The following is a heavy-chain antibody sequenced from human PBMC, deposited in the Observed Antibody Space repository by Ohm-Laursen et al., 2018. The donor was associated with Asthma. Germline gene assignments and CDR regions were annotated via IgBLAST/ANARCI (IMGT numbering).Heavy chain of an antibody. CDR2: INPSGGST. V-gene: IGHV1-69*04. CDR1: GGTFSSYA. J-gene: IGHJ6*02. CDR3: ATDLTKGYYYGMDV. Sequence: SSVKVSCKASGGTFSSYAISWVRQAPGQGLEWMGIINPSGGSTIYAQKFQGRVTMTEDTSTDTAYMELSSLRSEDTAVYYCATDLTKGYYYGMDVWGQGTTVTVSS.